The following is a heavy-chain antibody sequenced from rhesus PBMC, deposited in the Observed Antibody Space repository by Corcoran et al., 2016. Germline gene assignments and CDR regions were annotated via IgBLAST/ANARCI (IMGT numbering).Heavy chain of an antibody. J-gene: IGHJ4*01. V-gene: IGHV4-106*01. D-gene: IGHD1-44*01. CDR3: TRGPWYVVGTSMVY. CDR2: IGGSGGRP. CDR1: GASLRKPHS. Sequence: QVQLQEPGPGLVRPSETRSFTCVFFGASLRKPHSWCWVRPLPGKGVEWIGSIGGSGGRPGHNPSLDSRVSISTDTSMNQFSLKLDSVTVADTAVYYCTRGPWYVVGTSMVYWGQGVQVTVSS.